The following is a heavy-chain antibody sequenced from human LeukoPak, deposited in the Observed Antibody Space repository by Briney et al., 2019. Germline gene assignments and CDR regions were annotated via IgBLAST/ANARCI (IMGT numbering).Heavy chain of an antibody. CDR1: GGSISSYY. V-gene: IGHV4-4*07. D-gene: IGHD3-16*01. CDR2: IYTSGST. J-gene: IGHJ6*03. CDR3: ARDVEHSLASLGYYYYYMDV. Sequence: SETLSLTCNGSGGSISSYYWSWIRQPAGKGLEWIGRIYTSGSTNYNPSLKSRVTRSVDTSKIQFSLKLSSVTAADTAVYYCARDVEHSLASLGYYYYYMDVWGKGTTVTVSS.